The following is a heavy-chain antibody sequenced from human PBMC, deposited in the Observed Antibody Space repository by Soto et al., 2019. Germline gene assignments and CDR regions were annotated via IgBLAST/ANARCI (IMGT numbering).Heavy chain of an antibody. CDR1: GFTFTNAW. D-gene: IGHD6-13*01. V-gene: IGHV3-15*01. Sequence: GGSLRLSCAASGFTFTNAWMTWVRQAPGKGLQWVGRIRSESDGGTTDYAASVKGRFTISRDDSKNTLYLQMNSLKSEDTAVYYCTTELIGIAGTGSDYWGQGTLLTVSS. CDR2: IRSESDGGTT. J-gene: IGHJ4*02. CDR3: TTELIGIAGTGSDY.